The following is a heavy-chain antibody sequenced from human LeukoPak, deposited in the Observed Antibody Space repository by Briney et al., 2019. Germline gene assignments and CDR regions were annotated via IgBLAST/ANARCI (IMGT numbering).Heavy chain of an antibody. D-gene: IGHD5-12*01. CDR3: ARSYRGYSGYVDY. CDR2: INHSGST. J-gene: IGHJ4*02. Sequence: SEILSLTCAVYGGSFSGYYWSWIRQPPGKGLEWIGEINHSGSTNYNPSLKSRVTISVDTSKNQFSLKLSSVTAADAAVYYCARSYRGYSGYVDYWGQGTLVTVSS. CDR1: GGSFSGYY. V-gene: IGHV4-34*01.